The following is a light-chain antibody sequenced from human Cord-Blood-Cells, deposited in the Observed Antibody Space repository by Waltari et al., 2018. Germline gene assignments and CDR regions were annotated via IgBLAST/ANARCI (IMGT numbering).Light chain of an antibody. J-gene: IGLJ3*02. V-gene: IGLV1-47*01. Sequence: QSVLTQPPSASGTPGQRVTISCSGSSPNIGSNYVYWYQQLPGTAPKLLLYRNNQLPSGVPGRFSGSKSGTSASLAISGLRSEDEADYYCAAWDDSLSGLWVFGGGTKLTVL. CDR1: SPNIGSNY. CDR3: AAWDDSLSGLWV. CDR2: RNN.